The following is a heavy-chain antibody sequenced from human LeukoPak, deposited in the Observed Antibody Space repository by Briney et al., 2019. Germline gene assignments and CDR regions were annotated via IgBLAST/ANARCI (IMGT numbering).Heavy chain of an antibody. J-gene: IGHJ6*02. V-gene: IGHV3-23*01. CDR2: ISGSGGST. CDR3: AKELDTAMRPQFYYYDMDV. CDR1: GFTFSSYA. D-gene: IGHD5-18*01. Sequence: GGSLRLSCAASGFTFSSYAMNWVRQAPGKGLEWVSAISGSGGSTYYADSVKGRFTISRDNSKNTLYLQMNSLRAEDTAVYYCAKELDTAMRPQFYYYDMDVWGQGTTVTVSS.